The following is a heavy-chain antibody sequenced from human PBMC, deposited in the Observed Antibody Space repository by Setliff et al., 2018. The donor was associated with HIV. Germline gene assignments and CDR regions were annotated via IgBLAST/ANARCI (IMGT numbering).Heavy chain of an antibody. J-gene: IGHJ4*02. CDR3: ASGAFVVIPTARHDFDY. CDR1: GYTFTTYY. Sequence: ASVKVSCKTSGYTFTTYYIHWVRQAPGQGLAWMGWINPNSGGTNYAQKFQGRVTMTRDTSISTAYMDLWRLRSDDTAMYYCASGAFVVIPTARHDFDYWGQGTLVTVLL. D-gene: IGHD2-2*01. CDR2: INPNSGGT. V-gene: IGHV1-2*02.